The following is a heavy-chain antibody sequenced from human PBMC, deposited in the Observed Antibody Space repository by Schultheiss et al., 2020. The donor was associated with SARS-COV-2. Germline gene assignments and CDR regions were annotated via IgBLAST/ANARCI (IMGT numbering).Heavy chain of an antibody. J-gene: IGHJ6*03. CDR2: IYYSGST. D-gene: IGHD3-9*01. V-gene: IGHV4-38-2*01. CDR3: ARLRYFDYYYYYMDV. CDR1: GYSISSGYY. Sequence: SQTLSLTCAVSGYSISSGYYWGWIRQPPGKGLEWIGYIYYSGSTNYNPSLKSRVTISVDTSKNQFSLKLSSVTAADTAVYYCARLRYFDYYYYYMDVWGKGTTVTVSS.